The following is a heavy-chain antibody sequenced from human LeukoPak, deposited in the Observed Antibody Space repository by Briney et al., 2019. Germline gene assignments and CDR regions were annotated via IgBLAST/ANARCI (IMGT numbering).Heavy chain of an antibody. CDR1: GFTFSSYS. D-gene: IGHD1-26*01. Sequence: GGSLRLSCAASGFTFSSYSMNWVRQAPGKGLEWVSSISSSSSYIYYADSVKGRFTISRDNAKNSLYLQMNSLRAEDTAVYYCARDGIVGATNGFDYWGQGTLVTVSP. V-gene: IGHV3-21*01. J-gene: IGHJ4*02. CDR3: ARDGIVGATNGFDY. CDR2: ISSSSSYI.